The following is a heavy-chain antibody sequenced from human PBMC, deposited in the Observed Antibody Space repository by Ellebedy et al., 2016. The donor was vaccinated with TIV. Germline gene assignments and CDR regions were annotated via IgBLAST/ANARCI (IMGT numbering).Heavy chain of an antibody. D-gene: IGHD2-21*02. CDR2: INHSGST. Sequence: MPSETLSLTCAVSGGSISSSNWWSWVRQPPGKGLGLIGEINHSGSTNYNPSLKTRVTISVDTSKNQFSLDLASVIAADTAVYCCARGVTADYWGQGTLVTVSS. V-gene: IGHV4-4*01. CDR1: GGSISSSNW. J-gene: IGHJ4*02. CDR3: ARGVTADY.